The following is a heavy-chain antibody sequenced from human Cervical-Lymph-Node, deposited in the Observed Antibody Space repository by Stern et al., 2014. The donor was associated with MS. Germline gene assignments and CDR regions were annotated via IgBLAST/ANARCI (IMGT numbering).Heavy chain of an antibody. CDR3: ARGGGRTYFDY. D-gene: IGHD3-16*01. CDR1: GGSINTYY. Sequence: QLQLQESGPGLVKPSETLSLTCTVSGGSINTYYWSWIRQPPGQGLEWIGWIYYSGSTNYNPSLKSRVTISMDTSKNQFSLKLTSVTAADTAVYYCARGGGRTYFDYWDQGTLVTVSS. V-gene: IGHV4-59*01. CDR2: IYYSGST. J-gene: IGHJ4*02.